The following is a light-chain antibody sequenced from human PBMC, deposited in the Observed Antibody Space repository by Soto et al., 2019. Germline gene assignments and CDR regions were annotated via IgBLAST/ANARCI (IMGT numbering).Light chain of an antibody. J-gene: IGLJ3*02. CDR2: SDN. Sequence: QSVLTQPPSASGTPGQRVTISCSGSSSHLGSNSVNWYQQVPGTAPKLLISSDNQRPSGVPDRFSGSQSGTSASLAISGLQSEDEADYHCGAWDDSLNGWVFGGGTKLTVL. CDR3: GAWDDSLNGWV. CDR1: SSHLGSNS. V-gene: IGLV1-44*01.